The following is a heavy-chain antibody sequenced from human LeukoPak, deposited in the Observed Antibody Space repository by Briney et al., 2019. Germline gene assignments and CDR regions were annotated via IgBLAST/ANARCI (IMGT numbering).Heavy chain of an antibody. D-gene: IGHD3-22*01. J-gene: IGHJ4*02. CDR3: ANVYDTSGVRGNY. CDR2: LWFDGSNT. CDR1: GFTFSSYG. Sequence: PGRSLRLSCAASGFTFSSYGMHWVRQAPGKGLEWVAVLWFDGSNTYYADSVKGRFTISRDNSKNTLYLQMNSLRVEDTAVYYCANVYDTSGVRGNYWGQGTLVTVST. V-gene: IGHV3-33*06.